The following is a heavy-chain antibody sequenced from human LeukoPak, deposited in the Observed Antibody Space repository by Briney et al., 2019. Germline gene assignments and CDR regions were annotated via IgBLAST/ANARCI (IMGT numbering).Heavy chain of an antibody. CDR1: GGTFSSYA. CDR2: IIPIFGTA. D-gene: IGHD3-10*01. J-gene: IGHJ4*02. V-gene: IGHV1-69*01. CDR3: ARDPTYYYGSGSYRAYYFDY. Sequence: GSSVKVSCKASGGTFSSYAISWVRQAPGQGLEWMGGIIPIFGTANYAQKFQGRVTITADESTSTAYMELSSLRSEDTAVYYCARDPTYYYGSGSYRAYYFDYWGQGTLVTVSS.